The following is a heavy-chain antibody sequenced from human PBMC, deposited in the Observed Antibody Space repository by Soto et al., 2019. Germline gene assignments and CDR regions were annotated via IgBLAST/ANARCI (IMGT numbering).Heavy chain of an antibody. CDR1: GYTFTNND. V-gene: IGHV1-8*01. CDR3: ATMETFGSLNRFDP. CDR2: MNPGSGDT. D-gene: IGHD3-10*01. J-gene: IGHJ5*02. Sequence: GASVKVSCKASGYTFTNNDVSWVRQATGQGLEWMGWMNPGSGDTGYAQKFQGRVTMTRDISIATAYMELSSLRSDDTAIYYCATMETFGSLNRFDPWGQGNLVTVSS.